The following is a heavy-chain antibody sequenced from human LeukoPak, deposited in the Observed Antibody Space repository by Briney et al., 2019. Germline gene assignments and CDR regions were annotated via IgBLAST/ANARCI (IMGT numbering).Heavy chain of an antibody. CDR1: GYTLTELS. Sequence: ASVKVSCKVSGYTLTELSMHWVRQAPGKGLEWMGGFDPEDGETIYAQKFQGGVTMTEDTSTDTAYMELSSLRSEDTAVYYCATDRVDTAMVTGYYYYGMDVWGQGTTVTVSS. CDR2: FDPEDGET. J-gene: IGHJ6*02. V-gene: IGHV1-24*01. CDR3: ATDRVDTAMVTGYYYYGMDV. D-gene: IGHD5-18*01.